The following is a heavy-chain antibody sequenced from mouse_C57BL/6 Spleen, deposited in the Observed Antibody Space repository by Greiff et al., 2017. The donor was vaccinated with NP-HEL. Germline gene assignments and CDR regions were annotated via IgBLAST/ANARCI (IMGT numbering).Heavy chain of an antibody. J-gene: IGHJ3*01. V-gene: IGHV1-64*01. CDR2: IHPNSGST. Sequence: QVQLQQPGAELVKPGASVKLSCKASGYTFTSYWMHWVKQRPGQGLEWIGMIHPNSGSTNYNEKFKSKATLTVDKSSSTAYMQLSSLTSEDSAVYYCAPYYGSSPGFAYWGQGTLVTVSA. CDR1: GYTFTSYW. D-gene: IGHD1-1*01. CDR3: APYYGSSPGFAY.